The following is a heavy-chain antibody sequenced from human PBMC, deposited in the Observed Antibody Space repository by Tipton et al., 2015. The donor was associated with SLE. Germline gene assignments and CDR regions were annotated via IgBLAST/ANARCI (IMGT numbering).Heavy chain of an antibody. CDR3: ARGGRWGSVANLDN. J-gene: IGHJ4*02. V-gene: IGHV4-59*01. D-gene: IGHD7-27*01. CDR2: IYYSGNT. CDR1: GGSFSGFY. Sequence: TLSLTCAVYGGSFSGFYWSWIRQPPGKGLEWIGYIYYSGNTNHNPSLESRVTISLDTSKNQFSLKLNSVTAADTAVYYCARGGRWGSVANLDNWGQGTLVTVSS.